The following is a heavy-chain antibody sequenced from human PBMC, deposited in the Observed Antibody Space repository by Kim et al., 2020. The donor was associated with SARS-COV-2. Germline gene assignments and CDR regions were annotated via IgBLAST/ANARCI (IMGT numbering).Heavy chain of an antibody. CDR2: T. V-gene: IGHV4-59*01. D-gene: IGHD1-26*01. J-gene: IGHJ4*02. Sequence: TTSHPSLKSRVTKSVDTSKNQSSLKLSSVTAADTAVYYCAREASAGTFDYWGQGTLVTVSS. CDR3: AREASAGTFDY.